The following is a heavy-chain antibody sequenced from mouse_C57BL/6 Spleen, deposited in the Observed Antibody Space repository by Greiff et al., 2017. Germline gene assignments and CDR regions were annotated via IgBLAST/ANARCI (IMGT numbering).Heavy chain of an antibody. D-gene: IGHD2-4*01. CDR3: ARDGDDYY. J-gene: IGHJ3*01. Sequence: VKLQESGPELVKPGASVKISCKASGYAFSSSWMNWVKQRPGKGLEWSGRIYPGDGDTNYNGKFKGKATLTADKSSSTAYMQLSILTSEDSAVYFCARDGDDYYWGQGTLVTVSA. V-gene: IGHV1-82*01. CDR2: IYPGDGDT. CDR1: GYAFSSSW.